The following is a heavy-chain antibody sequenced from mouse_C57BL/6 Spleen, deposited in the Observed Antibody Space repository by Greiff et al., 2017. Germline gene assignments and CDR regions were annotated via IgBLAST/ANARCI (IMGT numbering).Heavy chain of an antibody. D-gene: IGHD2-4*01. CDR2: ISDGGSYT. V-gene: IGHV5-4*01. Sequence: EVKLMESGGGLVKPGGSLKLSCAASGFTFSSYAMSWVRQTPEKRLEWVATISDGGSYTYYPDNVKGRVTISRDNAKNNLYLQMSHLKSEDTAMYYCARDDDYDVGWYFDVWGTGTTVTVSS. J-gene: IGHJ1*03. CDR1: GFTFSSYA. CDR3: ARDDDYDVGWYFDV.